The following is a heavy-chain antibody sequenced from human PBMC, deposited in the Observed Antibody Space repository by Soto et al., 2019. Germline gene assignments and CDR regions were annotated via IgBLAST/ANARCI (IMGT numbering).Heavy chain of an antibody. CDR2: IYYSGST. V-gene: IGHV4-61*01. J-gene: IGHJ4*02. Sequence: PSETLSLTCTVSGGSVTSGSYYWSRIRQPPGKGLEWIGYIYYSGSTNYNPSLKSRVTISVDMSKNQISLKLSSVTAADTAVYYCARDQGIAVAVFDYWGQGTLVTVSS. D-gene: IGHD6-19*01. CDR3: ARDQGIAVAVFDY. CDR1: GGSVTSGSYY.